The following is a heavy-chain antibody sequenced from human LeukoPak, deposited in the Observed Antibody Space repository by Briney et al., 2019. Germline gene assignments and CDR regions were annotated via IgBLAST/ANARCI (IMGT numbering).Heavy chain of an antibody. Sequence: PSQTLSLTCAISGDIVSSNSAAWNWIRQSPSRGLEWLGRTYYKSKWFNDYAVSVKSRITINPDTSKNQFSLQLNSVTPEDTAVYYCARVPYYDFWSGYYKGGRSDYFDYWGQGTLVTVSS. CDR2: TYYKSKWFN. CDR3: ARVPYYDFWSGYYKGGRSDYFDY. D-gene: IGHD3-3*01. CDR1: GDIVSSNSAA. J-gene: IGHJ4*02. V-gene: IGHV6-1*01.